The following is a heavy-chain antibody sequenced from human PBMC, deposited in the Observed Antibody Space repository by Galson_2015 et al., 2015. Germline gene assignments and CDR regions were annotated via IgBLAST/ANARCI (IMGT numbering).Heavy chain of an antibody. CDR3: ATLRNMIDAFDI. Sequence: SVKVSCKVSGYTLTELSMHWVRQAPGKGLEWMGGFDPEDGETIYAQKFQGRVTMTEDSSTDTAYMELSRLRSEDTAVYYCATLRNMIDAFDIWGQATMVTVSS. V-gene: IGHV1-24*01. CDR1: GYTLTELS. CDR2: FDPEDGET. J-gene: IGHJ3*02. D-gene: IGHD2/OR15-2a*01.